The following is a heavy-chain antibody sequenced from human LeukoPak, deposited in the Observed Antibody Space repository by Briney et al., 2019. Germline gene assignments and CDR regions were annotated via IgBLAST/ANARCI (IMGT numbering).Heavy chain of an antibody. CDR3: AREPGFDSSGYLNWFDP. Sequence: PSGTLSLTCGVSGGSITNTNYWTWVRQPPGKGLEWIGEVNLQGSTNYNPSLMGRVAISVDTSENHISLQLTSVTAADTAVYYCAREPGFDSSGYLNWFDPWGQGTLVTVSS. CDR2: VNLQGST. J-gene: IGHJ5*02. CDR1: GGSITNTNY. D-gene: IGHD3-22*01. V-gene: IGHV4-4*02.